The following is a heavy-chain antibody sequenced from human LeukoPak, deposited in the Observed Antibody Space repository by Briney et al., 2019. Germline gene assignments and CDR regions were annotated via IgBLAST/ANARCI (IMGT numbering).Heavy chain of an antibody. CDR1: GFTFRTYG. Sequence: PGGSLRLSCAASGFTFRTYGMHWIRQAPGKGLEWVAFIRNDGTIKYYADSVRGRFTISRDNPKNTVYLQMNSLRGEDTAVYYCARAVAYFDYWGQGTLVTVSS. CDR3: ARAVAYFDY. CDR2: IRNDGTIK. J-gene: IGHJ4*02. D-gene: IGHD6-19*01. V-gene: IGHV3-30*02.